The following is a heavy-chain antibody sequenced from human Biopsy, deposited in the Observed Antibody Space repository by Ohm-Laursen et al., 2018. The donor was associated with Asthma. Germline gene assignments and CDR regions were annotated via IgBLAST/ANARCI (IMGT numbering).Heavy chain of an antibody. CDR1: GLSLSKTGMR. CDR3: AREQQLGNFDY. Sequence: TQTLTLTCTLSGLSLSKTGMRVSWIRQPPGKALEWLARIDWDDDKFYSASLKTRLTISKDTSKNQVVLTMTTMDPVDTATYYCAREQQLGNFDYWGQGPLSPSPQ. D-gene: IGHD6-13*01. J-gene: IGHJ4*02. CDR2: IDWDDDK. V-gene: IGHV2-70*04.